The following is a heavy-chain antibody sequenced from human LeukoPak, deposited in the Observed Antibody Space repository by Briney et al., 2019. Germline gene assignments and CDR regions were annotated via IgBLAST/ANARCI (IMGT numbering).Heavy chain of an antibody. CDR1: GGTFSSYA. D-gene: IGHD3-9*01. J-gene: IGHJ4*02. CDR3: VGDDILTGYYSGDY. V-gene: IGHV1-69*01. CDR2: IIPIFGTV. Sequence: ASVKVSCKASGGTFSSYAISWVRQAPGQGLEWMGGIIPIFGTVNYAQKFQGRVTITADESTSTAYMELSSLRSEDTAVYYCVGDDILTGYYSGDYWGQGTLVTVSS.